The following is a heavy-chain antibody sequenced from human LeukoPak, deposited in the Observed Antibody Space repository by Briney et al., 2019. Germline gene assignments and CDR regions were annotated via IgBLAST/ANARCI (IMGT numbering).Heavy chain of an antibody. V-gene: IGHV4-39*02. J-gene: IGHJ2*01. CDR2: IYYSGST. Sequence: PSETLSLTCTVSGSSISSSSYYWGWIRQPPGKGLEWIGSIYYSGSTYYNPSLKSRVTISVDTSRNQFSLKLSSVTAADTAVYYCAGDERYGWTQPWASWYFDLWGRGTLVTVSS. D-gene: IGHD1-14*01. CDR1: GSSISSSSYY. CDR3: AGDERYGWTQPWASWYFDL.